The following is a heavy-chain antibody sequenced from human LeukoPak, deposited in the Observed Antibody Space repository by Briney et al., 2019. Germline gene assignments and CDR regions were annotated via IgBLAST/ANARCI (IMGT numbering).Heavy chain of an antibody. J-gene: IGHJ5*02. Sequence: GGSLRLSCAVSGFTFRSYGMHWVRQAPGKGVEGGAVISYDGSNKYYADSVKGRFTISRDNSNHTLYLQMTSLRAEDTAVYYCAKQGPFDIVVVPAAIGWFDPWGQGTLVTVSS. CDR3: AKQGPFDIVVVPAAIGWFDP. CDR2: ISYDGSNK. V-gene: IGHV3-30*18. CDR1: GFTFRSYG. D-gene: IGHD2-2*01.